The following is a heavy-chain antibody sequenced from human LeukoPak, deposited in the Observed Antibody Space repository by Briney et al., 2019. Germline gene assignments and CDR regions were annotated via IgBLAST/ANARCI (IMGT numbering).Heavy chain of an antibody. V-gene: IGHV4-59*01. D-gene: IGHD3-22*01. J-gene: IGHJ3*02. CDR2: IYYSGST. Sequence: SETLSLTCTVSGGSISCYYWSWIRQPPGKGLEWIGYIYYSGSTNYNPSLKSRVTISVDTSKNQFSLKLSSVTAADTAVYYCARAHYDSSGYYYRAAFDIWGQGTMVTVSS. CDR3: ARAHYDSSGYYYRAAFDI. CDR1: GGSISCYY.